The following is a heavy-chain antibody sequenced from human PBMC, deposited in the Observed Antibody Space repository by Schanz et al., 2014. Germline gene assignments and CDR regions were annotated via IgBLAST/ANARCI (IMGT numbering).Heavy chain of an antibody. D-gene: IGHD1-1*01. Sequence: QVPLVESGGGVVQPGRSLRLSCAASGFNFGSHGMHWVRQAPGKGLEWVAVISYDGSFKNYADSVRGRITMSRDNSKNTLYLQMNGLRGEDTAVYYCAKDLDANYFDYWGQGILVTVSS. V-gene: IGHV3-30*18. J-gene: IGHJ4*02. CDR2: ISYDGSFK. CDR1: GFNFGSHG. CDR3: AKDLDANYFDY.